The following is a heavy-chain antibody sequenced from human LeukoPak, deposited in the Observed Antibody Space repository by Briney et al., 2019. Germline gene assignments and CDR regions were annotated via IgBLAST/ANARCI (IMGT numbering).Heavy chain of an antibody. CDR2: ISSSSSYI. D-gene: IGHD3-10*01. Sequence: GGSLRLSCAASGFTFSSYSMNWVRQAPGKGLEWVSSISSSSSYIYYADSVKGRFTISRDNAKNSLYLQMNSLRAEDTAVYYCARGSHGSESSRLYDYWGQGTLVTVSS. J-gene: IGHJ4*02. CDR1: GFTFSSYS. CDR3: ARGSHGSESSRLYDY. V-gene: IGHV3-21*01.